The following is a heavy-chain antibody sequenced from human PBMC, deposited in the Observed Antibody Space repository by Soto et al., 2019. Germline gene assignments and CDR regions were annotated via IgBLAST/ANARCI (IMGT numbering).Heavy chain of an antibody. D-gene: IGHD7-27*01. J-gene: IGHJ2*01. CDR3: AKRRGDGYFAL. CDR1: GFTFSNFA. V-gene: IGHV3-23*01. Sequence: EVQLLESGGGLVQPGGSLRLSCAASGFTFSNFAMSWVRRAPGKGLEWVSAIGGTSGSTYYADSVKGRFTISRDNFKNTMSLQMNSLSAEDMAVDDYAKRRGDGYFALWVRGTLVTVSS. CDR2: IGGTSGST.